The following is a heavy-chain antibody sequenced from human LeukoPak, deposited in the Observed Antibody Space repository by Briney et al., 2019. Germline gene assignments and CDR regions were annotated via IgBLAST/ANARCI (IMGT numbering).Heavy chain of an antibody. CDR1: GYSFTNYG. CDR2: ISAYSGNT. J-gene: IGHJ6*02. Sequence: GASVKVSCKASGYSFTNYGISWVRQAPGQGLEWMGWISAYSGNTNYVQNLRGRVSMTTDTSTTTVYMELRSLRSDDMAVYYCARELNYYYGMDVWGQGTTVTVSS. CDR3: ARELNYYYGMDV. V-gene: IGHV1-18*03.